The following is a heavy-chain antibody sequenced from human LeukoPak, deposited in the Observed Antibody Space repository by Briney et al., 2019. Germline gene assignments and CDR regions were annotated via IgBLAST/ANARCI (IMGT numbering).Heavy chain of an antibody. D-gene: IGHD7-27*01. J-gene: IGHJ4*02. CDR1: GGSISSGGSR. V-gene: IGHV4-31*03. CDR2: IYYSGST. CDR3: ARDWGTYFDY. Sequence: SQTLSLTCNVSGGSISSGGSRWSWIRQHPGKGLEWIGYIYYSGSTYYNPSLESRLTMSVDTSKNQFSLHLTSVTAADTAVYYCARDWGTYFDYWGQGTLVTVSS.